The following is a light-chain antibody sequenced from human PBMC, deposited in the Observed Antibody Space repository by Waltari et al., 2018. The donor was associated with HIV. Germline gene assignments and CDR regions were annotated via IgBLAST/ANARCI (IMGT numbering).Light chain of an antibody. J-gene: IGLJ1*01. Sequence: QSALTQPASVSGSPGQSITISCTGTSSDVGGYNYVSWYQQHPGKAPKLMICDVSNRPSGVSIRFSGSKSVNTAPLTISVLQASDDADNYSSTYTSSITRHCVFETWTKLTVL. CDR1: SSDVGGYNY. CDR3: STYTSSITRHCV. V-gene: IGLV2-14*03. CDR2: DVS.